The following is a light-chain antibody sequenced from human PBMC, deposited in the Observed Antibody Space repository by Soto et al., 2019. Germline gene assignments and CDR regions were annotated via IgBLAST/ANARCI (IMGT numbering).Light chain of an antibody. CDR2: SED. V-gene: IGLV1-44*01. CDR1: SSNIGGNT. J-gene: IGLJ1*01. CDR3: AAWDDSLNGYV. Sequence: QTALTQPPSASGTPAQTLSIVCSGSSSNIGGNTVNWYQQVPGTAPKLHINSEDQRPSAVPARFSSCKSATSASLAISGLQSEDEADYFCAAWDDSLNGYVFGTGTKVTVL.